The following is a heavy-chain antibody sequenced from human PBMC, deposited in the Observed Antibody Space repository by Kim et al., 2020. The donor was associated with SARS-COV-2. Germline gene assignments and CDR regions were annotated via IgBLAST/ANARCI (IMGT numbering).Heavy chain of an antibody. CDR1: GYSFTSYW. V-gene: IGHV5-10-1*01. CDR3: ARRKVAVAGNWYFDL. Sequence: GESLKISCKGSGYSFTSYWISWVRQMPGKGLEWMGRIDPSDSYTNYSPSFQGHVTISADKSISTAYLQWSSLKASDTAMYYCARRKVAVAGNWYFDLWGRGTLVTVSS. CDR2: IDPSDSYT. J-gene: IGHJ2*01. D-gene: IGHD6-19*01.